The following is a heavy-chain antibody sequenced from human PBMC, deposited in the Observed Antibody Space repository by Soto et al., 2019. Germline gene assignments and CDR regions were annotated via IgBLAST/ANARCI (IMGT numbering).Heavy chain of an antibody. J-gene: IGHJ4*02. CDR3: VRVVEAATRHTDFDS. CDR2: GDYSGGA. V-gene: IGHV4-39*01. Sequence: SETLSLTGDVSGGSIDNSPSSWGGARQATGRGLESLGSGDYSGGAYYNPSLKSRVTVSVDTSKNQLSLRVRSVTVAETAIYYCVRVVEAATRHTDFDSWGQGIVVTVSS. D-gene: IGHD2-15*01. CDR1: GGSIDNSPSS.